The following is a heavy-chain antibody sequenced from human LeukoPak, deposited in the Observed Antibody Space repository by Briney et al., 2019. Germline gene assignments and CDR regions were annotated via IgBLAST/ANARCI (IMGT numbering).Heavy chain of an antibody. CDR2: INAGNGNT. Sequence: ASVKVSCKASGYTFTSYAMHWVRQAPGQRLEWMGWINAGNGNTKYSQKFQGRVTITRDTSASTAYVELSSLRSEDTAVYYCARVRSGSYLFDYWGQGTLVTISS. J-gene: IGHJ4*02. CDR1: GYTFTSYA. V-gene: IGHV1-3*01. CDR3: ARVRSGSYLFDY. D-gene: IGHD1-26*01.